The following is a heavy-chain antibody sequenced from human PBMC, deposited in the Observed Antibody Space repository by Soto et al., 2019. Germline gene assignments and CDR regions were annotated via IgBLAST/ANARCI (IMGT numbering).Heavy chain of an antibody. Sequence: QVQLVQSGAEVKKPGASVKVSCKAAGYTFSSYGIRWVRQAPGQGLEWMGWISAYNGNKKYVEKLQGRVTMTTDTSTSTAYMELRSLRSDDTAVYYCARASNDAWSDPWSQGTLVTVSS. D-gene: IGHD1-1*01. CDR1: GYTFSSYG. CDR2: ISAYNGNK. CDR3: ARASNDAWSDP. V-gene: IGHV1-18*04. J-gene: IGHJ5*02.